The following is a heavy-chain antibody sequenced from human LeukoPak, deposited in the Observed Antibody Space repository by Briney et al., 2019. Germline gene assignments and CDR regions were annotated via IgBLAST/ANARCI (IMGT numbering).Heavy chain of an antibody. D-gene: IGHD3-22*01. J-gene: IGHJ4*02. CDR2: IYYSGST. Sequence: SPTQSLTCTVSDGSISSGGYCWRWIRQHPGEGLEWIGYIYYSGSTNYNPSLKSRVSIAIDTSKNQFSLTLSSVTAADTGVYYCARLERVDQYYYDSSGYYFHWGQGTLVTVSS. CDR1: DGSISSGGYC. CDR3: ARLERVDQYYYDSSGYYFH. V-gene: IGHV4-31*03.